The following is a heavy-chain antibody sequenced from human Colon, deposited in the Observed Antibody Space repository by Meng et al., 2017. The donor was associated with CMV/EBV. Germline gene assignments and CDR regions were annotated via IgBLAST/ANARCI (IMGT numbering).Heavy chain of an antibody. D-gene: IGHD6-13*01. CDR3: ARLPAHTTTWYMNYFDY. CDR2: MNTNTGNP. CDR1: GYTFTNYG. J-gene: IGHJ4*02. Sequence: QVQLVQSGPELKKPGASVKISCKTSGYTFTNYGINWVRQAPGQRLEWMGWMNTNTGNPTYAQDFTGRFVFFFDTSVSTAYLQISSLKAEDTAIYYCARLPAHTTTWYMNYFDYWGQGTLVTVSS. V-gene: IGHV7-4-1*02.